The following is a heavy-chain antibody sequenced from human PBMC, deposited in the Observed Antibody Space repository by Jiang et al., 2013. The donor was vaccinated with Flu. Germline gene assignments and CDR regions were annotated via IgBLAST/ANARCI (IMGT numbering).Heavy chain of an antibody. J-gene: IGHJ4*02. Sequence: GRSLRLSCAASGFILRTYAMHWVRHSPGKGLEWVASLWHDGSNKFYADSVRGRFTISRDNSKNTLYLQMNGLRPEDAALYYCATLRGSSYDTYLADFWGQGTLVTVSS. V-gene: IGHV3-30*14. D-gene: IGHD5-12*01. CDR2: LWHDGSNK. CDR3: ATLRGSSYDTYLADF. CDR1: GFILRTYA.